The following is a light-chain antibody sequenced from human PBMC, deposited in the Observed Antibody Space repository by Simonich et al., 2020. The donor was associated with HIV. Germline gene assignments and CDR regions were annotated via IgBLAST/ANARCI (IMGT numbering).Light chain of an antibody. CDR1: QSVSSSY. CDR2: GAS. V-gene: IGKV3-15*01. Sequence: EIVLTPSPGTLSLSPGEEATLSCRDSQSVSSSYLAWYQQKPGQAPRLLIDGASTRATGIPARFSGRGSGTEFTLTVSSLQSEDFAVYYCQQYNYWSPTFGQGTKVEIK. J-gene: IGKJ1*01. CDR3: QQYNYWSPT.